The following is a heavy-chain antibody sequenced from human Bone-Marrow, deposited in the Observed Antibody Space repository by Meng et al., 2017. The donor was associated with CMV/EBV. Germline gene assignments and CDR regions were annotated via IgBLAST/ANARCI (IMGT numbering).Heavy chain of an antibody. CDR1: GFIFDDYG. CDR3: ARRRYSSSQTYYFDY. J-gene: IGHJ4*02. D-gene: IGHD6-13*01. V-gene: IGHV3-20*04. Sequence: GGSLRLSCAASGFIFDDYGMSWVRQAPGKGLEWVSGITWNGGSIDYADSVKGRFTISRDNAKNSLYLQMNSLRAEDTALYYCARRRYSSSQTYYFDYWGQGALVTVSS. CDR2: ITWNGGSI.